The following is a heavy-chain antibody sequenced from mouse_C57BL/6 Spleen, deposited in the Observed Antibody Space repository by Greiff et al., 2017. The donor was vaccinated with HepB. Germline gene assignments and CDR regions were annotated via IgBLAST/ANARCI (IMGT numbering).Heavy chain of an antibody. CDR1: GYTFTDYN. CDR3: ARRLYYDYDGDYYAMDY. Sequence: EVQLQQSGPELVKPGASVKIPCKASGYTFTDYNMDWVKQSHGKSLEWIGDINPNNGGTIYNQKFKGKATLTVDKSSSTAYMELRSLTSEDTAVYYCARRLYYDYDGDYYAMDYWGQGTSVTVSS. CDR2: INPNNGGT. J-gene: IGHJ4*01. D-gene: IGHD2-4*01. V-gene: IGHV1-18*01.